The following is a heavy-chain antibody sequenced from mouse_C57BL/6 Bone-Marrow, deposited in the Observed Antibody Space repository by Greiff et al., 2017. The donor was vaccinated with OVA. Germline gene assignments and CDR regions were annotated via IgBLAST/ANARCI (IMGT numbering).Heavy chain of an antibody. CDR2: INPNNGGT. CDR3: ASSYDGYFLSDY. V-gene: IGHV1-26*01. CDR1: GYTFTDYY. D-gene: IGHD2-3*01. J-gene: IGHJ2*01. Sequence: EVQLQQSGPELVKPGASVKISCKASGYTFTDYYMNWVKQSHGKSLEWIGDINPNNGGTSYNQKFKGKATLTVDKSSSTAYMELRSLTSEDSAVYYCASSYDGYFLSDYWGQGTTLTVSS.